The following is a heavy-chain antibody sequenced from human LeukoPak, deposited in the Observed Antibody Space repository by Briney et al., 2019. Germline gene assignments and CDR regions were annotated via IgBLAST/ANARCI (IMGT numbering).Heavy chain of an antibody. D-gene: IGHD6-19*01. Sequence: GRSLRLSCAASGFTFSSFGMHWVRQAPGKGLEWVAVISYDGSNKYYADSVKGRFTISRDNSKDTLYLQMNSLRAEDTAVYYCARDAIGKGIAVDHYYYYCGMDVWGQGTTVTVSS. J-gene: IGHJ6*02. CDR3: ARDAIGKGIAVDHYYYYCGMDV. CDR2: ISYDGSNK. CDR1: GFTFSSFG. V-gene: IGHV3-30*03.